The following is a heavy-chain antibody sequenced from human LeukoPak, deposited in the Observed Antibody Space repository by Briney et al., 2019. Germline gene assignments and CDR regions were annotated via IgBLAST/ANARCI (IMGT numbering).Heavy chain of an antibody. V-gene: IGHV1-2*02. J-gene: IGHJ5*02. Sequence: ASVKVSCKASGYTFTGYYMHWVRQAPGQGLEWMGWINPNSGGTNYAQKFQGRVTMTRDTSISTAYMELSSLRSEDTAVYYCARAAAILGWFDPWGQGTLVTVSS. D-gene: IGHD2-2*02. CDR1: GYTFTGYY. CDR3: ARAAAILGWFDP. CDR2: INPNSGGT.